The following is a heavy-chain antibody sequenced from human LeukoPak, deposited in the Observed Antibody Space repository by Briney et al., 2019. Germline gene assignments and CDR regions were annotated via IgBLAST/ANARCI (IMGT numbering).Heavy chain of an antibody. V-gene: IGHV4-59*11. J-gene: IGHJ4*02. CDR1: GGSISSHY. CDR3: AREVVGQLGIVFFDY. Sequence: SETLSLTCTVSGGSISSHYWSWIRQPPGKGLEWIGYIYYSGSTNYNPSLKSRVTISVDTSKNQFSLKLSSVTAADTAVYYCAREVVGQLGIVFFDYWGQGTLVTVSS. CDR2: IYYSGST. D-gene: IGHD7-27*01.